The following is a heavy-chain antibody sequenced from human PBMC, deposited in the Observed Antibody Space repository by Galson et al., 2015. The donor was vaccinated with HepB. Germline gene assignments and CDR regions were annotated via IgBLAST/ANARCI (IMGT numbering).Heavy chain of an antibody. CDR1: GFIFKNYA. CDR3: ALRLGEHFDY. D-gene: IGHD3-10*01. CDR2: IGPTVGDT. J-gene: IGHJ4*02. V-gene: IGHV3-23*01. Sequence: SLRLSCAASGFIFKNYAMSWVRQAPVKGLEWVSTIGPTVGDTHFADSVKGRFTISRDNSKNALFLQMDSLRDEDTALYFCALRLGEHFDYWGQGTLVTVSS.